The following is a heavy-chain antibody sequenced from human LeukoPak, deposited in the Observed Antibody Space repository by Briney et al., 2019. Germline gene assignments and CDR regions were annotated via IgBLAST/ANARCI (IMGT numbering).Heavy chain of an antibody. J-gene: IGHJ6*04. CDR3: ARWGFGGIIVPFSMDV. D-gene: IGHD3-16*02. CDR2: IWYDGSNK. CDR1: VFTFSSYG. Sequence: GGSLRLSCASSVFTFSSYGMHWFRQAPGKGLDWVAVIWYDGSNKYYADSVKGRFTISRDNSKNTMYLQMNSLRAEDTAVYYCARWGFGGIIVPFSMDVWGKGTTVTVSS. V-gene: IGHV3-33*01.